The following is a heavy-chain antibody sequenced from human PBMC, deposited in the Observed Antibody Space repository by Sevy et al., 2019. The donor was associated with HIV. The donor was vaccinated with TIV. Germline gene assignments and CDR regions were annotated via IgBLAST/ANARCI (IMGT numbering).Heavy chain of an antibody. Sequence: SETLSLTCAVSGGSIRINSYYWGWVRQPPGKGLEWIGSICTTGSTSYNPSLKSRVAISVDTSKNNFSLRLTSVTAADTAVYYCATPRGTDWYEGAGGYYDLWGRGTLVTVSS. CDR2: ICTTGST. CDR3: ATPRGTDWYEGAGGYYDL. D-gene: IGHD6-19*01. V-gene: IGHV4-39*02. CDR1: GGSIRINSYY. J-gene: IGHJ2*01.